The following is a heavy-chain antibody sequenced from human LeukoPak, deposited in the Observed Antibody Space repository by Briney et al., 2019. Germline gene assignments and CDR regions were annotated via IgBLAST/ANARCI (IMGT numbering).Heavy chain of an antibody. CDR1: GYSISSGYY. V-gene: IGHV4-38-2*02. Sequence: SETLSLTCTVSGYSISSGYYWGWIRQPPGKGLEWIVSIYHSGSTYYNPSLKSRVTMSVDTSKKQFSLNLSSVTAADTAVYYCATTPREYSSTWYYFDYWGQGILVTVSS. CDR2: IYHSGST. D-gene: IGHD6-13*01. CDR3: ATTPREYSSTWYYFDY. J-gene: IGHJ4*02.